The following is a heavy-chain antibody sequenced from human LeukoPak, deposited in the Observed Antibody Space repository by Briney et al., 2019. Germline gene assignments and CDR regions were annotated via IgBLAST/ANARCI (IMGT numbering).Heavy chain of an antibody. J-gene: IGHJ4*02. V-gene: IGHV1-8*01. CDR1: GYTFTSYD. CDR3: ARGTTWGGDYFDY. D-gene: IGHD3-16*01. Sequence: ASVKVSCKASGYTFTSYDFNWVRQATGQRPEWMGWMSPNSGDTGYAQKFQDRVTMTRNTSISTAYMELSSLRSDDTAVYYCARGTTWGGDYFDYWGQGTLVNVSS. CDR2: MSPNSGDT.